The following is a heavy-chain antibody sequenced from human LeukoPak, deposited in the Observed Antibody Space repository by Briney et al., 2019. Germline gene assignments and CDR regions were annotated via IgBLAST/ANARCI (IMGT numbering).Heavy chain of an antibody. CDR3: AHVIAVAGTTTDAFDI. CDR1: GYTFTGYY. Sequence: ASVKVSCKASGYTFTGYYMHWVRQASGQGLEWMGWINPNSGGTNYAQKFQGRVTMTRDTSISTAYMELSRLRSDDTAVYYCAHVIAVAGTTTDAFDIWGQGTMVTVSS. J-gene: IGHJ3*02. CDR2: INPNSGGT. V-gene: IGHV1-2*02. D-gene: IGHD6-19*01.